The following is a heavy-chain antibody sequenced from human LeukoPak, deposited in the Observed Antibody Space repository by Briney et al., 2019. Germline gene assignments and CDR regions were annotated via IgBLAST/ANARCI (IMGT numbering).Heavy chain of an antibody. CDR3: ARGARL. J-gene: IGHJ4*02. Sequence: HPGGSLRLSCVGSGFTFRTYWMTWVRQAPGKGLECVANIKPDGSEKFYVDSVKGRFTISRDNAKDSLFLQINSLRAEDTAVYYCARGARLWGQGTLVTVSS. CDR2: IKPDGSEK. CDR1: GFTFRTYW. V-gene: IGHV3-7*01.